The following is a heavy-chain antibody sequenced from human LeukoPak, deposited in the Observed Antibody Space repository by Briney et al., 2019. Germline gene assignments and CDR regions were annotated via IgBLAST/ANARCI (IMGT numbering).Heavy chain of an antibody. CDR3: ARVRFAEEVNRFDP. CDR1: GDSVSSKSAA. V-gene: IGHV6-1*01. J-gene: IGHJ5*02. Sequence: SQTLSLTCAISGDSVSSKSAAWNWIRQSSSRGLEWLGRTYYRSKWYNDYAVSVKSRISINPDTSKNQFSLHLNSVTPEDTAVYYCARVRFAEEVNRFDPWGQGTLVTVSS. CDR2: TYYRSKWYN.